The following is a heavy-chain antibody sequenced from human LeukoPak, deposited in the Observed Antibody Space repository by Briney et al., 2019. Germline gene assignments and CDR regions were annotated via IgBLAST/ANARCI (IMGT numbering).Heavy chain of an antibody. CDR2: IYYSGST. J-gene: IGHJ4*02. Sequence: LRLSCAASGFTFSDYYMSWIRQHPGKGLEWIGFIYYSGSTYYNPSLKSRVTFSVDTSKNQFSLKLSSVNAADTAVYYCARAVYDYIWGSYRFDYWGQGTLVTVSS. CDR1: GFTFSDYY. V-gene: IGHV4-31*02. CDR3: ARAVYDYIWGSYRFDY. D-gene: IGHD3-16*02.